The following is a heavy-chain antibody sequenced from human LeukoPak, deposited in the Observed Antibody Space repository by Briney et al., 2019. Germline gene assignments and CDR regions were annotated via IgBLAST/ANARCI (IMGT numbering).Heavy chain of an antibody. D-gene: IGHD6-13*01. CDR1: GGSISTYY. Sequence: SETLSLTCTVSGGSISTYYWGWIRQPPGKGLEWIGYIYYSGSTYYNPSLKSRVTISVDTSKNQFSLKLSSVTAADTAVYYCARGASGSSSFIDYWGQGTLVTVSS. CDR2: IYYSGST. J-gene: IGHJ4*02. V-gene: IGHV4-59*04. CDR3: ARGASGSSSFIDY.